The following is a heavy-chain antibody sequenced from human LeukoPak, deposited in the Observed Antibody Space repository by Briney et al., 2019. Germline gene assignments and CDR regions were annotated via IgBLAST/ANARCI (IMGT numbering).Heavy chain of an antibody. CDR1: GGSISSSRYY. D-gene: IGHD2-2*02. V-gene: IGHV4-39*01. J-gene: IGHJ5*02. CDR2: IYYSGST. CDR3: ASRHCSSTSCYTSWFDP. Sequence: PSETLSLTCTVSGGSISSSRYYWGWIRQPPGKGLEWIGSIYYSGSTYYNPSLKSRVTISVDTSKNQFSLKLSSVTAADTAVYYCASRHCSSTSCYTSWFDPWGQGTLVTVSS.